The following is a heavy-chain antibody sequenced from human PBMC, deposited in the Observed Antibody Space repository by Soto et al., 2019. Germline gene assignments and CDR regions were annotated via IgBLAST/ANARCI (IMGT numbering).Heavy chain of an antibody. Sequence: SVKVSCKASGGTLSSYAISWVRQAPGQGLEWMGGIIPIFGTANYAQKFQGRVTITADESTSTAYMELSSLRSEDTAVYYCARDMGNTDIVVVPAASSGDYYHGMDVWGQGTTVTVSS. D-gene: IGHD2-2*01. J-gene: IGHJ6*02. CDR1: GGTLSSYA. CDR2: IIPIFGTA. CDR3: ARDMGNTDIVVVPAASSGDYYHGMDV. V-gene: IGHV1-69*13.